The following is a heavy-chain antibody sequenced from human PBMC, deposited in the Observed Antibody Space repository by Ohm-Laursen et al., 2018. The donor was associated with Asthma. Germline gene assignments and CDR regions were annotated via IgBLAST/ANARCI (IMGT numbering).Heavy chain of an antibody. CDR2: ISWNSGGI. Sequence: SLRLSCAASGFTFSDYYMSWIRQAPGKGLEWVSGISWNSGGIGYADSVKGRFTISRDNAKNSLYLQVDSLGPEDTALYYCAKDVKAYYGSGSYYAYHGMDVWGLGTTVTVSS. V-gene: IGHV3-9*01. CDR1: GFTFSDYY. CDR3: AKDVKAYYGSGSYYAYHGMDV. D-gene: IGHD3-10*01. J-gene: IGHJ6*02.